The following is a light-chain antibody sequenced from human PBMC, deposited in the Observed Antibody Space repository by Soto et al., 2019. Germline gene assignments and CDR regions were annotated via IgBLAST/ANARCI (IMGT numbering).Light chain of an antibody. CDR3: QSYDSYTRV. V-gene: IGLV1-40*01. CDR1: SSNIGAGYD. Sequence: QAVVTQPPSGSGAPGQRVTISCTGSSSNIGAGYDVHWYQQLPGTAPKLLIYGNSNRPSGVPDRFSGSKSGTSASLAITGLQAEDEADYYCQSYDSYTRVFGGVTKVTVL. CDR2: GNS. J-gene: IGLJ2*01.